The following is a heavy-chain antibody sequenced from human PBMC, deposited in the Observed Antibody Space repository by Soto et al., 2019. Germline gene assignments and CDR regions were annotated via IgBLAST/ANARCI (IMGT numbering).Heavy chain of an antibody. V-gene: IGHV3-23*01. CDR3: AKLEIRFLPFYFDY. CDR1: GFTFSSYA. J-gene: IGHJ4*02. D-gene: IGHD1-7*01. Sequence: GGSLRLSCAASGFTFSSYAMSWVRQAPGKGLEWVSGISGSGGSTYYADSVKGRFTISRDNSKNTLYLQMNSLRAADTGVYYCAKLEIRFLPFYFDYWGQGTLVTVSS. CDR2: ISGSGGST.